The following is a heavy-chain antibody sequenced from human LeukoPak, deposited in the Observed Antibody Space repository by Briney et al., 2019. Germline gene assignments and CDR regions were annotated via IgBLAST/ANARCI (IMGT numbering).Heavy chain of an antibody. Sequence: GGSLGLSCAASGFTFSSYWMSWVRQAPGKGLEWVANRKQDGSEKYYVDSVKGRFTISRDNAKNSLYLQLNSLRAEDTAVYYCARANDYSSLGVYWGQGTLVTVSS. D-gene: IGHD4-11*01. J-gene: IGHJ4*02. CDR2: RKQDGSEK. V-gene: IGHV3-7*01. CDR3: ARANDYSSLGVY. CDR1: GFTFSSYW.